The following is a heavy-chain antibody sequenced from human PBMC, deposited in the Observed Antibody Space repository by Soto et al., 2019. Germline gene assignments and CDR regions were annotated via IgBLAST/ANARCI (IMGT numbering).Heavy chain of an antibody. CDR1: GYTLTGYY. V-gene: IGHV1-2*04. Sequence: SVKVSCKASGYTLTGYYMHWVRQAHRQGLEWMGWINPNSGGTNYAQKFQGWVTMTRDTSISTAYMELSRLRSDDTAVYYCARADRAIYDYIWGSYLFDYWGQGTLVTVSS. J-gene: IGHJ4*02. CDR3: ARADRAIYDYIWGSYLFDY. D-gene: IGHD3-16*02. CDR2: INPNSGGT.